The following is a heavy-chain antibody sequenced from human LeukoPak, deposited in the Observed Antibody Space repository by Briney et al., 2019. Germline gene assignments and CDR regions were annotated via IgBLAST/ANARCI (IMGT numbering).Heavy chain of an antibody. D-gene: IGHD4-23*01. Sequence: PSETLSLTCAVYGGSFSGYYWSWIRQPPGKGLEWIGEINHSGSTNYNPSLKSRVTISIDTSKNPFSLQLSSVTAADTAVYYCARVNASTEVYSWGQGTLVTVSP. V-gene: IGHV4-34*01. CDR3: ARVNASTEVYS. CDR2: INHSGST. CDR1: GGSFSGYY. J-gene: IGHJ4*02.